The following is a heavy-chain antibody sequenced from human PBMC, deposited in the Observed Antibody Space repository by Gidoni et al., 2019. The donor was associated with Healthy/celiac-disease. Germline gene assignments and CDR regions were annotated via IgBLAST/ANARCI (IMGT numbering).Heavy chain of an antibody. CDR2: IYPGDSDT. CDR3: ARGRMATIPYYFDY. V-gene: IGHV5-51*01. CDR1: GYSFTSYW. J-gene: IGHJ4*02. Sequence: EVHLVQSGAEGKKPGEYLKISWTGSGYSFTSYWIGWVRQMPGKGLEWMGIIYPGDSDTRYSPSFPGQVTISADKSFSTAYLQWSSLKASDTAMYYCARGRMATIPYYFDYWGQGTLVTVSS. D-gene: IGHD5-12*01.